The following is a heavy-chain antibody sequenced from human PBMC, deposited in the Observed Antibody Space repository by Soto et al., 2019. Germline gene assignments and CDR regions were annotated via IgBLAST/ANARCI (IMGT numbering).Heavy chain of an antibody. CDR2: IYTDGIT. Sequence: QVQLQESGPGLVRPSETLSLTCTVSGGSISSYYWSWIRQPAWKGLEWIGRIYTDGITKYNPSLKSRVTMSVDTSKHQYSLKLNSVTAADTAVYYCARDGYSSSWYEFDPWGQGTLVTVSS. V-gene: IGHV4-4*07. CDR3: ARDGYSSSWYEFDP. CDR1: GGSISSYY. D-gene: IGHD6-13*01. J-gene: IGHJ5*02.